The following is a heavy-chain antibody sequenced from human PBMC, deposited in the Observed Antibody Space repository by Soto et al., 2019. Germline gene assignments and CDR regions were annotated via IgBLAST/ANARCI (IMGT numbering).Heavy chain of an antibody. V-gene: IGHV3-11*01. CDR3: ARDLGYYDSSGYFDY. Sequence: QVQLVESGGGLVKPGGSLRLSCAASGFTFSDYSMSWIRQAPGKGLEWVSYISSSGTIMYYADSVKGRLTISRDNAKNSLYLQINSLRAEDTAVYYCARDLGYYDSSGYFDYWGQGTLVTVSS. CDR1: GFTFSDYS. D-gene: IGHD3-22*01. J-gene: IGHJ4*02. CDR2: ISSSGTIM.